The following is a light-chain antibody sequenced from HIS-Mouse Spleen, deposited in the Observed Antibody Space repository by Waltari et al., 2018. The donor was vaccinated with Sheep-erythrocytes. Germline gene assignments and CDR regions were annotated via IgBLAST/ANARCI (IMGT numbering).Light chain of an antibody. CDR1: SSDVGSYNL. CDR3: CSYAGSSTPWV. Sequence: QSALTQPASVSGSPGQSITISCTGTSSDVGSYNLVSWYQQHPGKAPKLMIHEGSKRPSGVSNRFSGSKSGNTASLTISGLQAEDEADYYCCSYAGSSTPWVFGGGTKLTVL. J-gene: IGLJ3*02. CDR2: EGS. V-gene: IGLV2-23*01.